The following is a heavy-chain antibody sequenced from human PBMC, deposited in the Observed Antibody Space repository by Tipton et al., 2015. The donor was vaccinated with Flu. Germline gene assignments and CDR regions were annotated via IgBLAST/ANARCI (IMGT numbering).Heavy chain of an antibody. J-gene: IGHJ5*02. Sequence: TLSLTCTVSGGSISSGSYYWSWIRQPPGKGLEWIGSIYHSGSTYYNPSLKSRVTISVDTSKNQFSLKLSSVTAADTAVYYCARVLQWELRRGWFDPWGQGTLVTVSS. CDR1: GGSISSGSYY. D-gene: IGHD1-26*01. CDR3: ARVLQWELRRGWFDP. V-gene: IGHV4-39*07. CDR2: IYHSGST.